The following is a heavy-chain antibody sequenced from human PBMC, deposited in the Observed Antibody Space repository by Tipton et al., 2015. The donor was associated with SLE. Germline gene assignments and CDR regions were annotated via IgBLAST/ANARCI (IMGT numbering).Heavy chain of an antibody. CDR3: ARRREAGWFDP. J-gene: IGHJ5*02. D-gene: IGHD1-26*01. CDR2: VSYSGST. V-gene: IGHV4-59*11. CDR1: GDPINSHY. Sequence: LRLSCTVSGDPINSHYWSWVRQAPGKGLEWIGYVSYSGSTYYNPSLKSRVTISVDTSKNQFSLKLSSVTAADTAVYYCARRREAGWFDPWGQGTLVTVSS.